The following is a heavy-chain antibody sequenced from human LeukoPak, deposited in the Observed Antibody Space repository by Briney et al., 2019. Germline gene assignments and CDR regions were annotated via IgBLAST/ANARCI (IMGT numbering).Heavy chain of an antibody. CDR3: AKETYQYYYGSGSYYYGIDY. CDR2: ITASGGNT. J-gene: IGHJ4*02. Sequence: GGSLRLSCAASGFTFSNAWMSWVRQAPGKGLEWVSTITASGGNTHYVDSVKGRFTISRDTSKNTLYLQMNSLRAEDTAVYYCAKETYQYYYGSGSYYYGIDYWGQGTLVTVSS. V-gene: IGHV3-23*01. D-gene: IGHD3-10*01. CDR1: GFTFSNAW.